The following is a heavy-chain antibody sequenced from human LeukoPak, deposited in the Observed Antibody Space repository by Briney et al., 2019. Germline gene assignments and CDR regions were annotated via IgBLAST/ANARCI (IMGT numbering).Heavy chain of an antibody. J-gene: IGHJ4*02. V-gene: IGHV3-11*01. CDR3: ARDRDCGTTTCSVDY. Sequence: GGSLRLSCAASGFSFSDYYMSWVRQAPGKGLEWISYITNSGSTIYYAESVKGRFTISRDDARNSLYLQMNNLRAEDTAVYYCARDRDCGTTTCSVDYWGQGTLVTVSS. CDR1: GFSFSDYY. CDR2: ITNSGSTI. D-gene: IGHD2-2*01.